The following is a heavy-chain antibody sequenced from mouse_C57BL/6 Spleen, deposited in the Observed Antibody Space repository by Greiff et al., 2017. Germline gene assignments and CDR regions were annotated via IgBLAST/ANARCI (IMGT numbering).Heavy chain of an antibody. D-gene: IGHD2-2*01. CDR2: ISSGGSYT. J-gene: IGHJ4*01. CDR1: GFTFSSYG. V-gene: IGHV5-6*01. Sequence: EVQRVESGGDLVKPGGSLKLSCAASGFTFSSYGMSWVRQTPDKRLEWVATISSGGSYTYYPDSVKGRFTISRDNAKNTLYLQMSSLKSEDTAMYYCARQGDGYDGDGAMDYWGQGTSVTVSS. CDR3: ARQGDGYDGDGAMDY.